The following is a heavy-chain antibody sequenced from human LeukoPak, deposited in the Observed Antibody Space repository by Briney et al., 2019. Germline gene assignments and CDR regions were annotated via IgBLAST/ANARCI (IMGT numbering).Heavy chain of an antibody. CDR1: GFTFSSYS. CDR2: ISSSSSYI. D-gene: IGHD3-16*02. J-gene: IGHJ4*02. Sequence: GGSLRLSXAASGFTFSSYSMNWVRQAPGKGLEWDSSISSSSSYIYYADSVKGRFTISRDNAKNSLYLQMNSLRAEDTAVYYCARDVYDYVWGSYRYVDYWGQGTLVTVSS. V-gene: IGHV3-21*01. CDR3: ARDVYDYVWGSYRYVDY.